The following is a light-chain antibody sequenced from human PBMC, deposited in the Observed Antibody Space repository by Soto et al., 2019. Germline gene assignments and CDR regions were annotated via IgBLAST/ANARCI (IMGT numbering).Light chain of an antibody. CDR3: QQVNSFPLT. CDR2: AAS. CDR1: QGIKSW. J-gene: IGKJ4*01. Sequence: DIQMTQSPSFVSASVGDRVTITCRASQGIKSWLAWYQHKPGKAPKVLIFAASSLQSGVPSRFSGSGSGTDFTLTISNLQPEDCATYFCQQVNSFPLTFGGGTKVEI. V-gene: IGKV1-12*01.